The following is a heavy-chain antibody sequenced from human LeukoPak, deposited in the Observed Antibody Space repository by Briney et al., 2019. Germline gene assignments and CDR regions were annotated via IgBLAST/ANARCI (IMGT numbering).Heavy chain of an antibody. CDR1: GFIFSSYS. CDR3: ARNTYCGGDCYWFDY. D-gene: IGHD2-21*02. CDR2: ISSSGSTM. J-gene: IGHJ4*02. Sequence: PGGSLRLSCAASGFIFSSYSMNWVRQAPGKGLEWVSYISSSGSTMYHADSVKGRFTISRDNAKNSLFLQMHSLRAADTAVYYCARNTYCGGDCYWFDYWGQGTLVTVSS. V-gene: IGHV3-48*01.